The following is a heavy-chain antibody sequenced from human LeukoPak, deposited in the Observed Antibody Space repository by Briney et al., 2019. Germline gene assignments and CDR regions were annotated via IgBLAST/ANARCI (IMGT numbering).Heavy chain of an antibody. CDR3: ARGILGYCSSTSCYTYYYYYMDV. D-gene: IGHD2-2*02. CDR1: GGSFSGYY. Sequence: SETLSLTCAVYGGSFSGYYWSWLRQPPGKGMERIGEINHSGSTNYNPSLTSRVTISVDTSKNQFSLKLSSVTAADTAVYYCARGILGYCSSTSCYTYYYYYMDVWGKGTTVTVSS. V-gene: IGHV4-34*01. CDR2: INHSGST. J-gene: IGHJ6*03.